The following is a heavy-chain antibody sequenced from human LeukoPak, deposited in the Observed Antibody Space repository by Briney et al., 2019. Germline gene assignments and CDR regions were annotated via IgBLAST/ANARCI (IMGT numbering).Heavy chain of an antibody. J-gene: IGHJ4*02. CDR3: AREGDGYNGVFDY. V-gene: IGHV1-69*05. CDR1: GGTFSSYA. CDR2: IIPIFGAA. D-gene: IGHD5-24*01. Sequence: SVKVSCKASGGTFSSYAISWVRQAPGQGLEWMGGIIPIFGAANYAQKFQGRVTITTDESTSTAYMELSSLRSEDTAVYYCAREGDGYNGVFDYWGQGTLVTVSS.